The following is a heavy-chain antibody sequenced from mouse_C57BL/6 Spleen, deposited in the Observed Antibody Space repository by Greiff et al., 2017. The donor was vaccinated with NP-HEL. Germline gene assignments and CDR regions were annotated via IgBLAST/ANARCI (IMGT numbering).Heavy chain of an antibody. V-gene: IGHV1-55*01. CDR1: GYTFTSYW. CDR3: AREGGLLLRSDWYFDV. CDR2: IYPGSGST. Sequence: QVQLQQPGAELVKPGASVKMSCKASGYTFTSYWITWVKQRPGQGLEWIGDIYPGSGSTNYNEKFKSKATLTVDTSSSTAYMQLSSLTSEDSAVYYCAREGGLLLRSDWYFDVWGTGTTVTVSS. J-gene: IGHJ1*03. D-gene: IGHD1-1*01.